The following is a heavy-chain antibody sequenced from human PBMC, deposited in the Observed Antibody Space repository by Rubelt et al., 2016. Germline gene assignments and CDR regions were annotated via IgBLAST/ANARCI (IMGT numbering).Heavy chain of an antibody. CDR1: GYTFTGYY. D-gene: IGHD5-12*01. V-gene: IGHV1-2*02. J-gene: IGHJ4*02. Sequence: QVQLVQSGAEVKKPGASVKVSCKASGYTFTGYYMPWVRQAPGQGLEWMGWLNPNSGGTNYAQKFQGRVTMTRDTSVSTAYMELSRLTSDDTAVYYCARGNSGYDYGLDYWGQGTLVTVSS. CDR3: ARGNSGYDYGLDY. CDR2: LNPNSGGT.